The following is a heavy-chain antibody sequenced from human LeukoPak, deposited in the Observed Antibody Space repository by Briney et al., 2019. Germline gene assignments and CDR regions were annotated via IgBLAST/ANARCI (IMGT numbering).Heavy chain of an antibody. Sequence: MASETLSLTCAVSGYSISSGYYWGWIRQPPGKGLEWIGTIYHSGSTYYNNPSLKSRVTISVDPSTNQFSLKLSSVTAADTAVYYCARGGITTFHFDYWGQGTLVTVSS. D-gene: IGHD3-3*01. CDR2: IYHSGST. CDR3: ARGGITTFHFDY. J-gene: IGHJ4*02. CDR1: GYSISSGYY. V-gene: IGHV4-38-2*01.